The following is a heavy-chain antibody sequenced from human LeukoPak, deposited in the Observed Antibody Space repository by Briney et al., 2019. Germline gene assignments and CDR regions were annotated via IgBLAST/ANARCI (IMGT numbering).Heavy chain of an antibody. CDR2: ISSSGST. CDR1: GDSISSGGYY. Sequence: SQTLSPTCTVSGDSISSGGYYWSWIRQPAGKGLEWIGRISSSGSTNYNPSLKSRVTISVDTSKNQFSLKLSSVTAADTAVYFCARGPYSYDSSGAFDIWGQGTMVTVSS. V-gene: IGHV4-61*02. CDR3: ARGPYSYDSSGAFDI. J-gene: IGHJ3*02. D-gene: IGHD3-22*01.